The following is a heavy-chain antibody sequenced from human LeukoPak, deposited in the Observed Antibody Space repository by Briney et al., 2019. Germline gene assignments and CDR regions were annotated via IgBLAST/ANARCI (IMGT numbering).Heavy chain of an antibody. CDR2: INHSGST. J-gene: IGHJ4*02. Sequence: SETLSLTCAVYGGSFSGYYWSWIRQPPGKELEWIGEINHSGSTNYNPSLKSRVTISVDTSKNQFSLKLSSVTAADTAVYYCARGGYCGGDCYDYWGQGTLVTVSS. D-gene: IGHD2-21*01. CDR3: ARGGYCGGDCYDY. V-gene: IGHV4-34*01. CDR1: GGSFSGYY.